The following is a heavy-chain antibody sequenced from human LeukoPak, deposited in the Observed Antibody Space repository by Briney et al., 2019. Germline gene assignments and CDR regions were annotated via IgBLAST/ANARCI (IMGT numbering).Heavy chain of an antibody. CDR1: GGSITITNY. V-gene: IGHV4-4*02. CDR3: AREGGPYRPLDY. CDR2: VNLQGST. Sequence: SEALSLTCGVSGGSITITNYWTWVRQPPGKELEWIGEVNLQGSTNYNPSLMGRVAISVDTSENHISLQLTSVTAADTAVYYCAREGGPYRPLDYSGQGTLVTVSS. J-gene: IGHJ4*02.